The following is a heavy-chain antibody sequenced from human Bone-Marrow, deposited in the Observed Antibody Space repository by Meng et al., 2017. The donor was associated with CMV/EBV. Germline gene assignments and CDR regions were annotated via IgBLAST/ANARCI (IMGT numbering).Heavy chain of an antibody. CDR2: IYYSGST. D-gene: IGHD3-10*01. CDR3: ARDNTQWFGELQYYYGMDV. J-gene: IGHJ6*02. V-gene: IGHV4-61*08. Sequence: SETLSLTCTVSGGSISSGDYYWSWIRQPPGKGLEWISYIYYSGSTYYNPSLKSRITISVDTSKNQFSLKLGSVTAADTAVYYCARDNTQWFGELQYYYGMDVWGQGTTVTVSS. CDR1: GGSISSGDYY.